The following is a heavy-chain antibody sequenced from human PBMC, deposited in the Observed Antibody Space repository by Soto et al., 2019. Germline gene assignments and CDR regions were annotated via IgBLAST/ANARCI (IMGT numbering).Heavy chain of an antibody. CDR3: GRATEPHYFAY. CDR1: GASITSSGYY. J-gene: IGHJ4*02. CDR2: IYYRGTT. V-gene: IGHV4-31*01. Sequence: SETLSLTCTLSGASITSSGYYWSWIRLHPGEGLEWIGYIYYRGTTYYNPSLKSPVTISTDTSKKEFSLTLTSVTAADTAVYYCGRATEPHYFAYWGRGFLVTVSS.